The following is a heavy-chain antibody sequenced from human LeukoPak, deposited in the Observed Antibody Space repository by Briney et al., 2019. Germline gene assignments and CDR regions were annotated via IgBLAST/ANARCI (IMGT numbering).Heavy chain of an antibody. D-gene: IGHD6-13*01. CDR1: GGTFSSYA. CDR2: IIPIFGTA. J-gene: IGHJ4*02. CDR3: ARDNSSWYFDY. Sequence: ASVTVSCKASGGTFSSYAISWVRQAPGQGLEWMGGIIPIFGTANYAQKFQGRVTITADESTSTAYMELSSLRSEDTAVYYCARDNSSWYFDYWGQGTLVTVSS. V-gene: IGHV1-69*13.